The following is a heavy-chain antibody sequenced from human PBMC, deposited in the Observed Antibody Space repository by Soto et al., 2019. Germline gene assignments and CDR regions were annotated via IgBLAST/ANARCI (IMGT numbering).Heavy chain of an antibody. Sequence: GSLRLSCAASGFNFSDHYMNWIRQAPGKGLEWVSYISGSSRYTNFADSVKGRFTISRDNAKNSLYLQMNSLRAEDTAVYYCARHTSGWHYYDYWGQGTPVTVSS. J-gene: IGHJ4*02. V-gene: IGHV3-11*06. D-gene: IGHD6-19*01. CDR2: ISGSSRYT. CDR3: ARHTSGWHYYDY. CDR1: GFNFSDHY.